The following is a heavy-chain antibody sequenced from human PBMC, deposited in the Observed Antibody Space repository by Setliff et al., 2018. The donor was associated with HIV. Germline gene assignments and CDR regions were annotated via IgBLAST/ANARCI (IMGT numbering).Heavy chain of an antibody. D-gene: IGHD3-9*01. CDR2: ISTTSSFI. CDR1: GFIFRNYW. CDR3: ARGGTYDILTGYYHRYFDY. V-gene: IGHV3-21*01. J-gene: IGHJ4*02. Sequence: GSLRLSCSTFGFIFRNYWMHWVRQAPGQGLGWVSFISTTSSFIHYADSVKGRFSISRDNAKNSLYLQMNSLRAEDTAVYYCARGGTYDILTGYYHRYFDYWGQGTLVTVSS.